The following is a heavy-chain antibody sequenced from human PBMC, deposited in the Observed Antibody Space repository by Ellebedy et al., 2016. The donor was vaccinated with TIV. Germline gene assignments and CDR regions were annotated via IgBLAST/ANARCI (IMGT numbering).Heavy chain of an antibody. CDR3: ASRNYPDSNAYLDH. Sequence: ASVKVSCKASGYTFSNYYMHWVRQAPGQGLEWMGIINPSGDSTSYAQKFQGRLTMTRDTSTRTVYMELSSLTSEDTAVYYCASRNYPDSNAYLDHWGQGALVTVPS. D-gene: IGHD3-22*01. J-gene: IGHJ4*02. CDR1: GYTFSNYY. V-gene: IGHV1-46*01. CDR2: INPSGDST.